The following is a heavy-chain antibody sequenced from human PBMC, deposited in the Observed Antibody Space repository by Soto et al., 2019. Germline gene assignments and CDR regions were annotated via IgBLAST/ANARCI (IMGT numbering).Heavy chain of an antibody. CDR3: ARWRLGITEEYAFDI. V-gene: IGHV1-3*01. CDR1: GYTFTSYA. D-gene: IGHD7-27*01. CDR2: INPGNGNT. Sequence: QVQLVQSGAEVKKPGASVKVSCKASGYTFTSYAMHWVRQAPEQRLEWMGWINPGNGNTKYSQKFQGRVTITRDTSASTAYMELSSLRSEDTAVYYCARWRLGITEEYAFDIWGQGTMVTVSS. J-gene: IGHJ3*02.